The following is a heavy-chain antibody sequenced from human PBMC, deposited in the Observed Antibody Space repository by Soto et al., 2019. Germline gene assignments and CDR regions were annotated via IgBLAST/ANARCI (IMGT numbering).Heavy chain of an antibody. Sequence: QVQLQQWGAGLLKPSETLSLTCAGYGGSFSGYYWSWIRQPPGKGLEWIGEINHSGSTNYNPSLKRRVTISVDTSKNQFSLKLSSVTAADTAVYYCARGASSGPPRDAFDIWGQGRMVTVSS. J-gene: IGHJ3*02. CDR1: GGSFSGYY. D-gene: IGHD6-19*01. CDR2: INHSGST. CDR3: ARGASSGPPRDAFDI. V-gene: IGHV4-34*01.